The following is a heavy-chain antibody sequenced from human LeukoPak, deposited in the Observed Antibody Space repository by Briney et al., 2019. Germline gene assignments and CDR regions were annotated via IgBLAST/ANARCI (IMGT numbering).Heavy chain of an antibody. V-gene: IGHV1-46*01. CDR2: IYPRDGST. Sequence: ASVKVSCKASGHTFTSNYIHWVRQAPGQGLEWMGMIYPRDGSTSYAQKFQGRVTVTRDTSTSTVHMELSGLRSEDTAVYYCARDREGFDYWGQGTLATVSS. CDR1: GHTFTSNY. CDR3: ARDREGFDY. J-gene: IGHJ4*02.